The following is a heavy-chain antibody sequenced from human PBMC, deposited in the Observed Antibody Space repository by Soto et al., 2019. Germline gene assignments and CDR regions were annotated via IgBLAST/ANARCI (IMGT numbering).Heavy chain of an antibody. V-gene: IGHV4-59*01. CDR3: ARDNGYCSGGSCHDYAFDI. CDR1: GGSISSYY. D-gene: IGHD2-15*01. CDR2: IYYSGST. J-gene: IGHJ3*02. Sequence: QVQLQESGPGLVKPSETLSLTCTVSGGSISSYYWSWIRQPPGKGLEWIGYIYYSGSTNYNPSLKGRVTISVDTSKNKFSLKLSSVTAADTAVYYCARDNGYCSGGSCHDYAFDIWGQGTMVTVSS.